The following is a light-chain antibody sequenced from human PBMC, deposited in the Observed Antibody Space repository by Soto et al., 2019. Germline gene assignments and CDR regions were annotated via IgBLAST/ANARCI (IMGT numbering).Light chain of an antibody. V-gene: IGKV1-5*03. CDR2: DAS. J-gene: IGKJ4*01. CDR1: ESISSY. CDR3: QEYVSYSALA. Sequence: DIQMTQSPSSLSASVGDRVTITCRASESISSYLNWYQQKAGKAPKLLIYDASTLQIEVPSRFSGSGSGTDFTLTINGLQPDDFATYYCQEYVSYSALAFGGGTKVDIK.